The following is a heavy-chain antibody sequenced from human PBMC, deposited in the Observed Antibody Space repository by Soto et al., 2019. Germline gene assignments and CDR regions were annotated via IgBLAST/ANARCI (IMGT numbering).Heavy chain of an antibody. CDR2: IIAIFGTA. V-gene: IGHV1-69*13. Sequence: SLKVSCKASGYTFTSYAMRWVRQAPGQRLEWMGGIIAIFGTANYAQKFQGRVTITADESTSTAYMELSSLRSEDTAVYYCARDVSSIAARPPGNWFDPWGQGTLVNVSS. D-gene: IGHD6-6*01. CDR3: ARDVSSIAARPPGNWFDP. J-gene: IGHJ5*02. CDR1: GYTFTSYA.